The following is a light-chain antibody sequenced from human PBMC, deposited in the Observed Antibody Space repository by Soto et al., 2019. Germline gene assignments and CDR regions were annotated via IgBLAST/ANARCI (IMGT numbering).Light chain of an antibody. CDR2: EVG. CDR1: SGDVGAYGL. J-gene: IGLJ3*02. Sequence: QSVLTQPASVSGSLGQSITISCTGSSGDVGAYGLVSWYQQHPDKAPKLIIYEVGKRPSGISNRFSGSKSDNTASLTISGLQAEDEADYHCCSYGGSSTGVFGGGTKLTVL. CDR3: CSYGGSSTGV. V-gene: IGLV2-23*02.